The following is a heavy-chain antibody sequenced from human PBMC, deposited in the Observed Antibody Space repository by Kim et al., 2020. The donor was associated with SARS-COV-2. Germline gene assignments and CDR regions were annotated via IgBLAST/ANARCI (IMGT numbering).Heavy chain of an antibody. CDR1: GFTFSSYA. D-gene: IGHD5-12*01. CDR2: ISYDGSNK. V-gene: IGHV3-30*04. Sequence: GGSLRLSCAASGFTFSSYAMHWVRQAPGKGLEWVAVISYDGSNKYYADSVKGRVTISRDNSKNTLYLQMNSLRAEDTAVYYCACGEQTRWLQYFDYWGQGTLVTVSS. J-gene: IGHJ4*02. CDR3: ACGEQTRWLQYFDY.